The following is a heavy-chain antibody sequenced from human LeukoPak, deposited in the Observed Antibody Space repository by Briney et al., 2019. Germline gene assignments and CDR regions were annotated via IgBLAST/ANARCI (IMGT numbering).Heavy chain of an antibody. CDR1: GFTFSSYW. CDR3: ARGGYSSAWYVFDY. D-gene: IGHD6-19*01. CDR2: IKQDGSEK. J-gene: IGHJ4*02. V-gene: IGHV3-7*01. Sequence: QSGGSLRLSCEASGFTFSSYWMSWVRQAPGKGLEWVANIKQDGSEKYYVDSVKGRFTISRDNAKNSLYLQTNSLRAEDTAVYYCARGGYSSAWYVFDYWGQGTLVTVSS.